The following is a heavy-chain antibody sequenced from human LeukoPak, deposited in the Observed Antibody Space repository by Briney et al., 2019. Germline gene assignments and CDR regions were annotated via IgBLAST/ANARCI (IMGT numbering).Heavy chain of an antibody. Sequence: SETLSLTCTVSGGSISSGSYYWSWIRQPAGKGLEWIGRIYTSGSTNYNPSLKSRVTMSVDTSKNQFSLKLSSVTAADTAVYYCARVGSWRNGYYFDYWGQGTLVTVSS. CDR3: ARVGSWRNGYYFDY. CDR1: GGSISSGSYY. D-gene: IGHD3-3*01. J-gene: IGHJ4*02. V-gene: IGHV4-61*02. CDR2: IYTSGST.